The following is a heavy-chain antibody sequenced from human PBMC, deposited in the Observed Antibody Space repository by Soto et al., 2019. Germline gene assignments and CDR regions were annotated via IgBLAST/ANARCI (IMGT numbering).Heavy chain of an antibody. D-gene: IGHD3-16*01. J-gene: IGHJ1*01. V-gene: IGHV1-46*03. Sequence: GASVKVSCKASGYTFTRYYMHWVRQAPGQGLEWMGIINPSGGSTTYAQKFQGRVTMTRDTSTSTVYMELSSLRSEDTAVYFCARTLTPNPAEYFQHWGQGTLVTVSS. CDR3: ARTLTPNPAEYFQH. CDR2: INPSGGST. CDR1: GYTFTRYY.